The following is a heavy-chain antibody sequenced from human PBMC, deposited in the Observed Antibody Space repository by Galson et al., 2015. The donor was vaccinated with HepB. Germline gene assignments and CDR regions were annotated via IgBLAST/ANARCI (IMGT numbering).Heavy chain of an antibody. CDR3: VKGRGSAPLHNCFDP. CDR2: ISSNGGTT. Sequence: SLRLSCAASGFTFRSYAMHWVRQAPGKGLEYVSAISSNGGTTYYADSVKGRFTISRDNSKNTLYLQMSSLRAEDTAVYYCVKGRGSAPLHNCFDPWGQGTLVTVSS. CDR1: GFTFRSYA. J-gene: IGHJ5*02. V-gene: IGHV3-64D*06.